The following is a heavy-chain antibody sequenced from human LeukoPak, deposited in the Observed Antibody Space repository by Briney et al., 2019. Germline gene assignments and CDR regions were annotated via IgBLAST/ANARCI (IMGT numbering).Heavy chain of an antibody. CDR3: TRWNDYGETFDY. CDR2: ISSSGSTI. CDR1: GRTFSSYE. J-gene: IGHJ4*02. D-gene: IGHD4-17*01. Sequence: PGGSLRLSCAASGRTFSSYEMNWVRQAPGKGLEWVSYISSSGSTIYYADSVKGRFTISRDNAKNSLYLQMNSLRAEDTAVYYCTRWNDYGETFDYWGQGTLVTVSS. V-gene: IGHV3-48*03.